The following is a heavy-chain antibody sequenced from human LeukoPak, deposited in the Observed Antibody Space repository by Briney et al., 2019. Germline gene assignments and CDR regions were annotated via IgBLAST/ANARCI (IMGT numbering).Heavy chain of an antibody. Sequence: GGSLRLSCAASGFTFSSYGMHWVRQAPGKGLEWVAVISYDGSNKHYADSVKGRFTISRDNSKNTLYLQMNSLRAEDTAVYYCAKEPTVAAPGGGDYWGQGTLVTVSS. CDR2: ISYDGSNK. V-gene: IGHV3-30*18. CDR1: GFTFSSYG. D-gene: IGHD6-19*01. CDR3: AKEPTVAAPGGGDY. J-gene: IGHJ4*02.